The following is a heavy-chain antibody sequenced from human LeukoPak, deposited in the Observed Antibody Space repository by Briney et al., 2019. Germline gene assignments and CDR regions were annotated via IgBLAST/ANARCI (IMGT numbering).Heavy chain of an antibody. J-gene: IGHJ4*02. CDR3: AKDSVYYDSSPGY. CDR1: GFTFSSYG. Sequence: PGRSLRLSCAASGFTFSSYGMHWVRQAPGKGLEWAAVIWYDGSNKYYADSVKGRFTISRDNSKNTLYLQMNSLRAEDTAVYYCAKDSVYYDSSPGYWGQGTLVTVSS. D-gene: IGHD3-22*01. V-gene: IGHV3-33*06. CDR2: IWYDGSNK.